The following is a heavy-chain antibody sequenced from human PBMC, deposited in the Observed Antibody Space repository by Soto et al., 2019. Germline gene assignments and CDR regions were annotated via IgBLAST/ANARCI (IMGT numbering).Heavy chain of an antibody. CDR2: IWHDGSNK. J-gene: IGHJ4*02. Sequence: QVQMVESGGGVVQPGRSLRLSCAASGFTFSTYAMHWVRQAPGKGLEWVAVIWHDGSNKYYVDSVKGRFTISRDNSKNTLYLQMNSLRAEDTAVYYCTKEAYTTGYYYFDSWGQGTLVTVSS. CDR1: GFTFSTYA. D-gene: IGHD6-19*01. V-gene: IGHV3-33*06. CDR3: TKEAYTTGYYYFDS.